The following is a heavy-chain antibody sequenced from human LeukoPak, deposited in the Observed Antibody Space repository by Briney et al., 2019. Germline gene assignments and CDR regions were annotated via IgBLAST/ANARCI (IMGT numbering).Heavy chain of an antibody. CDR3: AKDRQKGSSLTAAGDAFDV. Sequence: GGSLRLSCIGSGFTFDDYAMHWVRQVPGKGLEWVSGISWASGSLAYADSVKGRFTVSRDNAKNSLYLQMNSLSSEDMALYYCAKDRQKGSSLTAAGDAFDVWGHGTMVIVSS. J-gene: IGHJ3*01. CDR2: ISWASGSL. CDR1: GFTFDDYA. D-gene: IGHD6-13*01. V-gene: IGHV3-9*03.